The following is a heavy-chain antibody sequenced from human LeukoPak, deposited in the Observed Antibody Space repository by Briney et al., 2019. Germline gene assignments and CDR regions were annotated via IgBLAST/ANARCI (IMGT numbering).Heavy chain of an antibody. Sequence: GGSLRLSCAASGFTFRSYAMNWVRQAPGKGLEWVAVIWYDGSNKYYADSVKGRFTISRDNSKNTLYLQMNSLRAEDTAVYYCARDLRFGDPKDPFDYWGQGTLVTVSS. J-gene: IGHJ4*02. V-gene: IGHV3-33*08. D-gene: IGHD3-10*01. CDR1: GFTFRSYA. CDR2: IWYDGSNK. CDR3: ARDLRFGDPKDPFDY.